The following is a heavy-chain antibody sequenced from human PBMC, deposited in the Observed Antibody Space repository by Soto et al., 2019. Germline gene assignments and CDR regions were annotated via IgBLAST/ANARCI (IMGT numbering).Heavy chain of an antibody. CDR3: ASRQSVSRFLEWPTSYGMDV. D-gene: IGHD3-3*01. CDR2: IIPIFGTA. Sequence: ASVKVSCKASGGTFSSYAISWVRQAPGQGLEWMGGIIPIFGTANYAQKFQGRVTITADKSTSTAYMELSSLRSEDTAVYYCASRQSVSRFLEWPTSYGMDVWGQGTTVTVS. CDR1: GGTFSSYA. J-gene: IGHJ6*02. V-gene: IGHV1-69*06.